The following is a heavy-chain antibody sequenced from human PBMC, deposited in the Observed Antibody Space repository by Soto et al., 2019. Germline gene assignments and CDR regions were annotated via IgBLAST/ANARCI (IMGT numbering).Heavy chain of an antibody. CDR1: GGSISSGGYY. CDR2: IYYSGST. V-gene: IGHV4-31*03. CDR3: AREIPYYYDSSGYYFDY. Sequence: SETLSLTCTVSGGSISSGGYYWSWIRQHPGKGLEWIGYIYYSGSTYYNPSLKSRVTISVDTSKNQFSLKLSSVTAADTAVYYCAREIPYYYDSSGYYFDYWGQGTLVIVSA. D-gene: IGHD3-22*01. J-gene: IGHJ4*02.